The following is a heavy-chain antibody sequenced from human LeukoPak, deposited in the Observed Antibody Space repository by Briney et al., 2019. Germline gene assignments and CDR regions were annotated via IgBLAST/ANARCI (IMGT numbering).Heavy chain of an antibody. Sequence: GGSLKLSCAASGFTFSIYWMSWVRQAPGKGLEWVANIKQDGTEKYYVDSVKGRFTISRDNAKNSLYLQMNSLRAEDTAVYYCARDHRGYEAFDIWGQGTMVTVSS. J-gene: IGHJ3*02. CDR2: IKQDGTEK. CDR1: GFTFSIYW. D-gene: IGHD5-12*01. CDR3: ARDHRGYEAFDI. V-gene: IGHV3-7*01.